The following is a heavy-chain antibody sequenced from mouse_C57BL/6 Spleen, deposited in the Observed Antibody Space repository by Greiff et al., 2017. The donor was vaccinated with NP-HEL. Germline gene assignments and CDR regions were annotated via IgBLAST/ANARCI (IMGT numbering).Heavy chain of an antibody. CDR2: INPSTGGT. V-gene: IGHV1-42*01. CDR1: GYSFTGYY. J-gene: IGHJ2*01. D-gene: IGHD2-2*01. CDR3: AREEGYDVGYFDY. Sequence: VQLQQSGPELVKPGASVKISCKASGYSFTGYYMNWVKQSPEKSLEWIGEINPSTGGTTYNQKFKAKATLTVDKSSSTAYMQLKSLTSEDSAVYYCAREEGYDVGYFDYWGQGTTLTVSS.